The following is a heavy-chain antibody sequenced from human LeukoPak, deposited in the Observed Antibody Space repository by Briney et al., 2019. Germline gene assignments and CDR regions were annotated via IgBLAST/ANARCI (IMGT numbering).Heavy chain of an antibody. CDR1: GGSISSYY. D-gene: IGHD3-16*02. V-gene: IGHV4-59*01. J-gene: IGHJ4*02. CDR2: IYYSGST. CDR3: AKDYYVWGSYRQYYFDY. Sequence: SETPSLTCTVSGGSISSYYWSWIRQPPGKGLEWIGYIYYSGSTNYNPSLKSRVTISVDTSKNQFSLKLSSVTAADTAVYYCAKDYYVWGSYRQYYFDYWGQGTLVTVSS.